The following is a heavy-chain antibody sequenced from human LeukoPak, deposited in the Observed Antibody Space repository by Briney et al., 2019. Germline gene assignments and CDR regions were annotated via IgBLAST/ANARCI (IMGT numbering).Heavy chain of an antibody. CDR1: GYTFTSYY. V-gene: IGHV1-46*01. Sequence: ASVKVSCKASGYTFTSYYMHWVRQAPGQGLEWMGIINPSGGSTSYAQKFQGRVTMTRDTSTSTVYMELSSLRSEDTAVYCCASAACSSTSCYNWGYFQHWGQGTLVTVSS. J-gene: IGHJ1*01. CDR3: ASAACSSTSCYNWGYFQH. CDR2: INPSGGST. D-gene: IGHD2-2*01.